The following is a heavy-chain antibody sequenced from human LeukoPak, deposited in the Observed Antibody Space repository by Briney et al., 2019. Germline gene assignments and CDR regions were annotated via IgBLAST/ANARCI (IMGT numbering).Heavy chain of an antibody. V-gene: IGHV4-61*02. J-gene: IGHJ3*02. Sequence: SETLSLTCTASGGSISSGSYYWSWIRQPAGKGLEWIGRIYTSGSTNYNPSLKSRVTISVDTSKNQFSLKLSSVTAADTAVYYCARGWRIGAFDIWGQGTMVTVSS. CDR3: ARGWRIGAFDI. CDR2: IYTSGST. CDR1: GGSISSGSYY. D-gene: IGHD3-10*01.